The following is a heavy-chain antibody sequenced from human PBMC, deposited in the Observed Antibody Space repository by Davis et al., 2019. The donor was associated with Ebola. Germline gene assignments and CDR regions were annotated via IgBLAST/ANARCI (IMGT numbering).Heavy chain of an antibody. V-gene: IGHV3-30-3*01. J-gene: IGHJ6*02. CDR3: ARDPGCSGGSCLIYYYYGMDV. CDR1: GFTFSSYA. Sequence: GESLKISCAASGFTFSSYAMHWVRQAPGKGLEWVAVISYDGSNKYYADSVKGRFTISRDNSKNTLYLQMNSLRAEDTAVYYCARDPGCSGGSCLIYYYYGMDVWGQGTTVTVSS. D-gene: IGHD2-15*01. CDR2: ISYDGSNK.